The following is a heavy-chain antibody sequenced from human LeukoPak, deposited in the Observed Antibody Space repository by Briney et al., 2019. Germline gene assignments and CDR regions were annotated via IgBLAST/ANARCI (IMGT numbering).Heavy chain of an antibody. CDR3: ARNLIPEQLVMNF. CDR2: IYYTGST. V-gene: IGHV4-61*01. CDR1: GYSISSGYY. D-gene: IGHD6-13*01. Sequence: SETLSLTCTVSGYSISSGYYWNWIRQPPGKGLEWIGYIYYTGSTNYNPSLKSRVTMSVDTSKNQLSLNLKSVTPEDTAVYYCARNLIPEQLVMNFWGQGTLVTVSS. J-gene: IGHJ4*02.